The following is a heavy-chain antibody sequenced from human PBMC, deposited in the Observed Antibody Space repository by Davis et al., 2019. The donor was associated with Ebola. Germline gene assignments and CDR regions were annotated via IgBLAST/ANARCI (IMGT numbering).Heavy chain of an antibody. CDR1: GFTFSSYA. D-gene: IGHD1-14*01. CDR2: ISGSGGST. J-gene: IGHJ4*02. Sequence: GESLKISCAASGFTFSSYAMSWVRQAPGKGLEWVSAISGSGGSTYYADSVKGRFTISRDNSKNTLYLHMNSLRVEDTAKYYCSKWGISDYWGQGTLVTVSS. V-gene: IGHV3-23*01. CDR3: SKWGISDY.